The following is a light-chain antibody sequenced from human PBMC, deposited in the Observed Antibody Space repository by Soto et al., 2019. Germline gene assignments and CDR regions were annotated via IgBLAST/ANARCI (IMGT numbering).Light chain of an antibody. CDR3: SSYTSSSTSYV. J-gene: IGLJ1*01. Sequence: QSALTQPASVSGSPGQSITISCTGTSSDVGGYNYVSWYQQHPGKAPKLMIYDVSNRPSGVSNRFSGSKSGDTASLTISGLQADDEADYYCSSYTSSSTSYVFGTGTNVTDL. CDR2: DVS. CDR1: SSDVGGYNY. V-gene: IGLV2-14*01.